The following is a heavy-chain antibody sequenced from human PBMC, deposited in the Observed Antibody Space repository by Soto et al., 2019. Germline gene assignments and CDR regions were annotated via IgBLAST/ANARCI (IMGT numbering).Heavy chain of an antibody. V-gene: IGHV3-48*02. D-gene: IGHD6-19*01. CDR1: GFTLSISS. CDR3: ARDVGRYGYSSGWTHHDAFDI. J-gene: IGHJ3*02. CDR2: IRRYTSVT. Sequence: GSLRLSCAASGFTLSISSMNWVRQAPGKGLEWVSYIRRYTSVTSYADSEKGRFTISRDNSKNSLYLQMNSLRDEDTAVYYCARDVGRYGYSSGWTHHDAFDIWGQGTMVTVSS.